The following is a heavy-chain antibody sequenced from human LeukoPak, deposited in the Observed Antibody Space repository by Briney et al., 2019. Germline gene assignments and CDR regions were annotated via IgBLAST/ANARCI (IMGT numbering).Heavy chain of an antibody. CDR2: IRSKAYGGTT. D-gene: IGHD2-15*01. CDR3: TRDGYCSGGSCYPTYMDV. Sequence: GGSLRLSCTASGFTFGDYAMSWVRQAPGKGLEWVGFIRSKAYGGTTEYAASVKGRFTVSRNDSKSIAYLQMNSLKTEDTAVYYCTRDGYCSGGSCYPTYMDVWGKGTTVTVSS. V-gene: IGHV3-49*04. CDR1: GFTFGDYA. J-gene: IGHJ6*03.